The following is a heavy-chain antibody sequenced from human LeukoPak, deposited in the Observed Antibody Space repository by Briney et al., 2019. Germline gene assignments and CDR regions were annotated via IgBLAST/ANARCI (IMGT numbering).Heavy chain of an antibody. J-gene: IGHJ6*03. CDR1: GYTFTSYG. Sequence: ASVKVSCKASGYTFTSYGISWVRQAPGQGLEWMGWISAYNGNTNYAQKLQGRVTMTTDTSTSTAYMELRSLRSDDTAVYYCARESPLGYCSSTSCSSYYYYMDVWGKGTTVTVSS. V-gene: IGHV1-18*01. CDR3: ARESPLGYCSSTSCSSYYYYMDV. CDR2: ISAYNGNT. D-gene: IGHD2-2*01.